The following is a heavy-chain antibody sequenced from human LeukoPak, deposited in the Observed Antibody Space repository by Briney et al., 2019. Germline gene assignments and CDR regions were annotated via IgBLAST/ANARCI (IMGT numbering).Heavy chain of an antibody. V-gene: IGHV4-30-2*01. CDR3: AGYGGNSAGFDY. D-gene: IGHD4-23*01. CDR2: IYHSGST. Sequence: SETLSLTCAVSGGSISNGGYSWSWIRQPPGKGLEWIGYIYHSGSTYYNPSLKSRVTISVDGSKNQFSLKLSSATAADTAVYYCAGYGGNSAGFDYWGQGTLVTVSS. CDR1: GGSISNGGYS. J-gene: IGHJ4*02.